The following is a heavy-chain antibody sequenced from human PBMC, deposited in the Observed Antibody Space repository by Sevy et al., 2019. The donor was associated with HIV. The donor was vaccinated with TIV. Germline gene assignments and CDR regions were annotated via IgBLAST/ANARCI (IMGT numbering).Heavy chain of an antibody. CDR2: IWFDGSNT. J-gene: IGHJ4*02. CDR3: ARDLEFYDNGDYGPAFMPDY. Sequence: GGSLRLSCAASGFSFVSYWMTWVRQAPGKGLEWVALIWFDGSNTYYADSVKGRFTISRDIAKNTLHLQMNSLRGEDTAVYYCARDLEFYDNGDYGPAFMPDYWGQGTLVTVSS. CDR1: GFSFVSYW. D-gene: IGHD4-17*01. V-gene: IGHV3-33*08.